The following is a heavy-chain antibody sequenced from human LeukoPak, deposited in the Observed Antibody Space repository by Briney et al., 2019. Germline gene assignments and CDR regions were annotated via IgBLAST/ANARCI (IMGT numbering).Heavy chain of an antibody. D-gene: IGHD6-13*01. CDR3: ARVRGSSWPTYYFDY. CDR2: INPSGGST. Sequence: ASVKVSCKASGYTFTSYYVHWVRQAPGQGLEWMGIINPSGGSTSYAQKFQGRVTMTRDTSTSTVYMELSSLRSEDTAVYYCARVRGSSWPTYYFDYWGQGTLVTVSS. J-gene: IGHJ4*02. V-gene: IGHV1-46*01. CDR1: GYTFTSYY.